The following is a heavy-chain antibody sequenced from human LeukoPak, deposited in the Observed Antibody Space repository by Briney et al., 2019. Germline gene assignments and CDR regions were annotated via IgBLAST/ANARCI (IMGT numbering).Heavy chain of an antibody. D-gene: IGHD4-23*01. V-gene: IGHV1-46*01. CDR1: GYTFTSYY. CDR3: ARVAYGGNFPFGY. J-gene: IGHJ4*02. Sequence: ASVKVSCKASGYTFTSYYMHWVRQAPGQGLEWMGIINPSGGSTGYAQKFQGRVTMTRDTSTSTVHMELSSLRSEDTAVYYCARVAYGGNFPFGYWGQGTLVTVSS. CDR2: INPSGGST.